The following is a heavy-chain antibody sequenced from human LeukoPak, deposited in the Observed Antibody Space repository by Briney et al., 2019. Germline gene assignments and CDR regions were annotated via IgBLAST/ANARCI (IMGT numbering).Heavy chain of an antibody. D-gene: IGHD6-13*01. V-gene: IGHV3-23*01. CDR1: GFTFSSYA. J-gene: IGHJ6*02. CDR2: ISGSGGST. Sequence: PGGSLRLSCAASGFTFSSYAMSWVRQAPGKGLEWVSTISGSGGSTDYADSVKGRFTISRDNAKNSLYLQMNSLRAEDTAVYYCARPIAAAAWEYYYYGMDVWGQGTTVTVSS. CDR3: ARPIAAAAWEYYYYGMDV.